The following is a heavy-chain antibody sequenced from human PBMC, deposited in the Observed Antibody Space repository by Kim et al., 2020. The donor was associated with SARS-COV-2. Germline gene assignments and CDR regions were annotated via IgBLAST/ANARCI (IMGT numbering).Heavy chain of an antibody. V-gene: IGHV3-48*03. CDR1: GFTFSSYE. Sequence: GGSLRLSCAASGFTFSSYEMNWVRQAPGKGLEWVSYISSSGSTIYYADSVKGRFTISRDNAKNSLYLQMNSLRAEDTAVYYCARDGATTTVAKLRNWYFDLWGRGTLVTVSS. CDR3: ARDGATTTVAKLRNWYFDL. CDR2: ISSSGSTI. J-gene: IGHJ2*01. D-gene: IGHD4-17*01.